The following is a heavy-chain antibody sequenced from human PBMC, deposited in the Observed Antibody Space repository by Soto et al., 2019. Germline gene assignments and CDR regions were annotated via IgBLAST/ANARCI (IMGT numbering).Heavy chain of an antibody. CDR3: ARGAWCDC. Sequence: EVQLLESGGGLVQPGGSLRLSCAASGFTFSTYAMSWVRQAPGKGLEWVSTISKSGSTTYYADSVKGRFTISRDNSKNTLILQMSSLRGDDTAVYYCARGAWCDCWGQGTLVTVSS. D-gene: IGHD6-19*01. J-gene: IGHJ4*02. CDR1: GFTFSTYA. CDR2: ISKSGSTT. V-gene: IGHV3-23*01.